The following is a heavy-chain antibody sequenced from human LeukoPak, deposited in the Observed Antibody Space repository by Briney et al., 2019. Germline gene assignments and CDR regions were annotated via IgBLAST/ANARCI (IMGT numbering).Heavy chain of an antibody. V-gene: IGHV3-48*03. CDR1: GLTFSTFE. Sequence: PGGSLRLSCAASGLTFSTFEMNWVRQTPEKGLEWLSHISRSGSTIYYADSVKGRFTISRDNAKNSLYLQMTSLRAEDTAVYYYATGKEWSPDYYFDFWGQGTLVTVSS. CDR3: ATGKEWSPDYYFDF. D-gene: IGHD3-3*01. J-gene: IGHJ4*02. CDR2: ISRSGSTI.